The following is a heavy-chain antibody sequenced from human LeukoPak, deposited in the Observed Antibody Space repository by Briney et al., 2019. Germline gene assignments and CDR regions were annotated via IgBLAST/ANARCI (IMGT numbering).Heavy chain of an antibody. V-gene: IGHV3-23*01. Sequence: GSLRLSCAASGFTFSSYAMSWVRQAPGKGLEWVSAISGSGGSTYYAASVKGRFTISRDNSKNTLYLQINSLRAEDTAVYYCAKALRGSTSCFFDYWGQGTLVTVSS. D-gene: IGHD2-2*01. J-gene: IGHJ4*02. CDR2: ISGSGGST. CDR1: GFTFSSYA. CDR3: AKALRGSTSCFFDY.